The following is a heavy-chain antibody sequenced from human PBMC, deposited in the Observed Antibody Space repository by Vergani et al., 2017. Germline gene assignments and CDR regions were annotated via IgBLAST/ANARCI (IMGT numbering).Heavy chain of an antibody. V-gene: IGHV4-59*01. D-gene: IGHD3-3*01. CDR2: IYYSGST. CDR3: ASIPPDDFWSGIIN. CDR1: GGSISSYY. Sequence: QVQLQESGPGLVQPSETLSLTCTVSGGSISSYYWSWIRQPPGKGLEWIGYIYYSGSTNYNPSLKSRVTISVDTSKNQFSLKLSSVTAADTAVYYCASIPPDDFWSGIINWGQGTLVTVSS. J-gene: IGHJ4*02.